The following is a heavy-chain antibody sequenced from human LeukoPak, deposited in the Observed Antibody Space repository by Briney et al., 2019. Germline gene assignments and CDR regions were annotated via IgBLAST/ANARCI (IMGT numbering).Heavy chain of an antibody. CDR1: GFTFSSYS. V-gene: IGHV3-21*01. CDR3: ARLGSFYCSGGSCSLGWFDP. J-gene: IGHJ5*02. D-gene: IGHD2-15*01. CDR2: ISSSSSYI. Sequence: GGSLRLSCAASGFTFSSYSMNWVRQAPGKAGEWGSCISSSSSYIYYADSVKGRFTISRDNAKNSLYLQMNSLRAEDTAVYYCARLGSFYCSGGSCSLGWFDPWGQGTLVTVSS.